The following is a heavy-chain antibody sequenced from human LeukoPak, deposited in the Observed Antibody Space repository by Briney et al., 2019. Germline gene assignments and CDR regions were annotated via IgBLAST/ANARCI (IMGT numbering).Heavy chain of an antibody. D-gene: IGHD3-3*02. J-gene: IGHJ4*02. Sequence: SETLSLTCTVSGYSISSGYYWGWIRQPPGEGLEWIGSIYHSGTTYYNPSLKSRVTISFDTSKNQFSLKLSSVTAADTAVYYCARGRAFFDWGQGTLVTVSS. CDR2: IYHSGTT. V-gene: IGHV4-38-2*02. CDR3: ARGRAFFD. CDR1: GYSISSGYY.